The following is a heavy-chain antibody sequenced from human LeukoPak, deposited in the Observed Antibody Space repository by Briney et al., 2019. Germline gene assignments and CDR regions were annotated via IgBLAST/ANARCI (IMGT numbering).Heavy chain of an antibody. CDR3: AKGGISGYLDY. CDR2: ISSSGATT. V-gene: IGHV3-23*01. J-gene: IGHJ4*02. D-gene: IGHD2-15*01. CDR1: GFNFSNYA. Sequence: GGSLRLSCAASGFNFSNYASSWVRQAPGKGLEWISSISSSGATTYYADSVKGRFTISRDNSKSTLSLQMNSLRAEDTAVYYCAKGGISGYLDYWGQGTLVTVSS.